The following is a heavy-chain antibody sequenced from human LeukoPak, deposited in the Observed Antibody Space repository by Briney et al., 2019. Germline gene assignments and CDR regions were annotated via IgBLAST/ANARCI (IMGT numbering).Heavy chain of an antibody. V-gene: IGHV1-46*01. CDR2: INPSGHIT. Sequence: RASVKASCKASGGTFSSYAISWVRQAPGQGLEWMGIINPSGHITNYAQKFQGRLTVTRDTPTSTVYMELSSLRSDDTAVYYCVRDNSIADRGWWFDPWGQGTLVTVSS. CDR3: VRDNSIADRGWWFDP. D-gene: IGHD1-14*01. CDR1: GGTFSSYA. J-gene: IGHJ5*02.